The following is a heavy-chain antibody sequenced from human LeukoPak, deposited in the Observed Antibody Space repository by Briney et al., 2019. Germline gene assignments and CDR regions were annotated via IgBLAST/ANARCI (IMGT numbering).Heavy chain of an antibody. CDR3: TVTQGYWYFDL. CDR1: GFTVSSNY. Sequence: GGSLRLSCAASGFTVSSNYMSWVRQAPGKGLEWVSVIYSGGSTYYADSVKGRFTISRDNSKNTLYLQMNSLRAEDTAVYYCTVTQGYWYFDLWGRGTLVTVSS. J-gene: IGHJ2*01. CDR2: IYSGGST. V-gene: IGHV3-66*01. D-gene: IGHD2-21*02.